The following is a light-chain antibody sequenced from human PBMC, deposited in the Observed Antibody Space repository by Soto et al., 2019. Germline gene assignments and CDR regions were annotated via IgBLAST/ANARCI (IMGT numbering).Light chain of an antibody. Sequence: DIQMTQSPSTLSASVGDRVTITCRASQSISSWLAWYQQKPGKAPKLLIYDASSLESGVPSRFSGSGSGTEFTLTISSLQPDDFATYYCQQYNSYSLITCGRGTRLEIK. V-gene: IGKV1-5*01. CDR1: QSISSW. CDR3: QQYNSYSLIT. CDR2: DAS. J-gene: IGKJ5*01.